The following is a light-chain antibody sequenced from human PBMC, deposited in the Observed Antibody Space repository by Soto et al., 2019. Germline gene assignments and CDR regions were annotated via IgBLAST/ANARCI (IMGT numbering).Light chain of an antibody. CDR2: GVS. V-gene: IGLV2-14*01. CDR3: SSYTDSSTL. J-gene: IGLJ1*01. CDR1: SSDVGSYNY. Sequence: QSVLTQPASVSGSPGQSITISCTGTSSDVGSYNYVSWYQQHPGKAPKLMIYGVSDRPSGISSRFSGSKSGNTASLTISGLQTEDEADYYGSSYTDSSTLFGTGTKLTVL.